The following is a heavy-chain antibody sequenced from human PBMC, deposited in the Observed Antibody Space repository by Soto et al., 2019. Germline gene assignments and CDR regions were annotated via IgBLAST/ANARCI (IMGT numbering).Heavy chain of an antibody. CDR3: ARAAYSSSWNWFDP. CDR1: GFNFRSYA. J-gene: IGHJ5*02. CDR2: ISYDGSLE. D-gene: IGHD6-13*01. Sequence: PGGSLRLSCAASGFNFRSYAIHWVRQAPGKGLEWVAVISYDGSLEYYADSVKGRFTISRDNSKNTLYLQMNSLRGEGTAVYYCARAAYSSSWNWFDPWGQGTLVTVSS. V-gene: IGHV3-30*04.